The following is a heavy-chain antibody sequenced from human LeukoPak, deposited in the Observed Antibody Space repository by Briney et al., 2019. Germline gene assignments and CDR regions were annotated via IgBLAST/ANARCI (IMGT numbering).Heavy chain of an antibody. CDR1: GFTFSSYA. J-gene: IGHJ4*02. V-gene: IGHV3-23*01. CDR2: ISGSGGST. Sequence: GGSLRLSCAASGFTFSSYAVSWVRQAPGKGLEWVSAISGSGGSTYYADSVKGRFTISRDNSKNTLYLQMNSLRAEDTAVYYCAKTGNIVVVPAANPDFDYWGQGTLVTVSS. D-gene: IGHD2-2*01. CDR3: AKTGNIVVVPAANPDFDY.